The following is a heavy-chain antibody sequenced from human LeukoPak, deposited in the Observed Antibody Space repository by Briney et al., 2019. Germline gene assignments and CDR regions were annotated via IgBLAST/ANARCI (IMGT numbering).Heavy chain of an antibody. CDR2: INSDGSSR. V-gene: IGHV3-74*01. Sequence: GGSLRLSCAVSGFIFNNYWMHWVRQAPGKGLVWVSRINSDGSSRNYADSVKGRFNISRDNAKNTLYLQMNSLRAEDTAVYYCASASSHRIAAGGDYWGQGTLVTVSS. CDR1: GFIFNNYW. D-gene: IGHD6-13*01. CDR3: ASASSHRIAAGGDY. J-gene: IGHJ4*02.